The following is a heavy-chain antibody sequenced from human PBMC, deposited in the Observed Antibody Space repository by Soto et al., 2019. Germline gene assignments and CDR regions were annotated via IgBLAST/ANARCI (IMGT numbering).Heavy chain of an antibody. J-gene: IGHJ4*02. CDR2: IYPGDSDT. CDR1: GYSFTSYW. V-gene: IGHV5-51*01. Sequence: GESLKISCKGSGYSFTSYWIGWVRQMPGKGLEWMGIIYPGDSDTRYSPSFQGQVTISADKSISTAYLQWSSLKASDTAMYYCARQEDYGDYFGDFDYWGQGTLVTVSS. CDR3: ARQEDYGDYFGDFDY. D-gene: IGHD4-17*01.